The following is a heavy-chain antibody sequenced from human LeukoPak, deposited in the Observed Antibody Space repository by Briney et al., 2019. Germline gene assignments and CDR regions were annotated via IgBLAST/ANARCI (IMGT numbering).Heavy chain of an antibody. CDR3: ARYSSSGLDY. CDR2: IYNSGST. V-gene: IGHV4-59*01. D-gene: IGHD6-19*01. J-gene: IGHJ4*02. Sequence: WETLSLTCTVSGGSIRSYHWSWIRQPPGKGLEWIGYIYNSGSTNYSPSLKSRVTISVDTSKNQFSLKLSSVTAEDTAVYYCARYSSSGLDYWGQGTLVTVSS. CDR1: GGSIRSYH.